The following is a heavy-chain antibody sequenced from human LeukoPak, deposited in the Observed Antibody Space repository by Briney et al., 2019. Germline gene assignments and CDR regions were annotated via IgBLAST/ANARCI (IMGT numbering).Heavy chain of an antibody. Sequence: PSETLSLTCTVSGGSFSSGDYYWSWIRQPPGKGLEWIGYIYYSGSTYYNPSLTSRVTISVDTSKNQFSLKLSSVTAADTAVYYCARDPSNLWRPGYYYYYMDVWGKGTTVTVSS. V-gene: IGHV4-30-4*08. CDR2: IYYSGST. CDR1: GGSFSSGDYY. J-gene: IGHJ6*03. D-gene: IGHD2-21*01. CDR3: ARDPSNLWRPGYYYYYMDV.